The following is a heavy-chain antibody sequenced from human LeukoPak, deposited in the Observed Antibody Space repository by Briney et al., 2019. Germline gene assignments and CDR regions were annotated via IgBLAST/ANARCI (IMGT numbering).Heavy chain of an antibody. Sequence: GGSLRLSCAASGFTVSSNYMSWVRQAPGKGLEWVSVIYSGGSTYYADSVKGRFTISRDNSKNTLYLQMNSLRAEDTAVYYCAREYGGSYYYFDYWGQGTLVTVSS. J-gene: IGHJ4*02. CDR1: GFTVSSNY. V-gene: IGHV3-66*01. CDR2: IYSGGST. D-gene: IGHD1-26*01. CDR3: AREYGGSYYYFDY.